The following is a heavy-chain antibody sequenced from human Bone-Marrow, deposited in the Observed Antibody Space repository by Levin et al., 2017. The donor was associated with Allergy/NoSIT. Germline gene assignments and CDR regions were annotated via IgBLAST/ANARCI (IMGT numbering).Heavy chain of an antibody. D-gene: IGHD3/OR15-3a*01. Sequence: GGSLRLSCAASGFTFSTSAMSWVRQAPGKGLEWFSSITQSGGDTYYAASVKGRFTISRDNSNNTLYLHLNGLRAEDTALYYCAKVRRGLDAFDIWGQGTMVTVSS. J-gene: IGHJ3*02. V-gene: IGHV3-23*01. CDR3: AKVRRGLDAFDI. CDR2: ITQSGGDT. CDR1: GFTFSTSA.